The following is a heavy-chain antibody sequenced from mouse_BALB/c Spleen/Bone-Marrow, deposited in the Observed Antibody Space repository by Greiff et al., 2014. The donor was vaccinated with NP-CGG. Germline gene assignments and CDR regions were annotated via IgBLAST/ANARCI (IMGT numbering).Heavy chain of an antibody. D-gene: IGHD2-1*01. CDR1: GYTFTSYW. V-gene: IGHV1-7*01. CDR3: ARGNYEAMDC. J-gene: IGHJ4*01. CDR2: INSSTGYT. Sequence: VKLMESGAELAKPGASVKMSCKASGYTFTSYWMHWVEQRPGQGLEWIGYINSSTGYTEYNQKFKDKATLTADKSSSTAYMQLSSLTSEDSAVYYCARGNYEAMDCWGQGTSVTVSS.